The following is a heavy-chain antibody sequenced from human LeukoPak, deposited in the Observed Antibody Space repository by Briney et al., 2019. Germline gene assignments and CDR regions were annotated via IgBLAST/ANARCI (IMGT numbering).Heavy chain of an antibody. J-gene: IGHJ4*02. CDR3: ARDGVRAAAPFDY. V-gene: IGHV3-21*01. Sequence: PGGSLRLSCAASGFTFSSYSMNWVRQAPGKGLEWASSISSSSSYMYYADSVKGRFTISRDNAKNSLYLQMNSLRAEDTAVYYCARDGVRAAAPFDYWGQGTLVTVSS. D-gene: IGHD6-13*01. CDR2: ISSSSSYM. CDR1: GFTFSSYS.